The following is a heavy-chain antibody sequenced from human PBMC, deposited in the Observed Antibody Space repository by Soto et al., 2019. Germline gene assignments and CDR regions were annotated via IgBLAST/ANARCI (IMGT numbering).Heavy chain of an antibody. CDR1: GGTFSSYA. J-gene: IGHJ6*02. D-gene: IGHD3-10*01. V-gene: IGHV1-69*13. Sequence: SVKVSCKASGGTFSSYAISWVRQAPGQGLEWMGGIIPIFGTANYAQKFQGRVTITADESTSTAYMEMSSLRSEDTAVYYCSRGLRYYGSGSYKDYYYYGMDVWGQGTTVTVSS. CDR2: IIPIFGTA. CDR3: SRGLRYYGSGSYKDYYYYGMDV.